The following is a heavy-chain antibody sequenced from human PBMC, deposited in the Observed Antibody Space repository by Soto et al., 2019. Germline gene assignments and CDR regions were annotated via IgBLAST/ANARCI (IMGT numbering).Heavy chain of an antibody. CDR1: GFTFSSNW. CDR2: INGDGSST. D-gene: IGHD1-7*01. Sequence: EVQLAESGGGLVQPGGYLRLSCAASGFTFSSNWMHWVRQAPGKGLVWVSRINGDGSSTRYADAVKGGFTISNDNAKIMLYLQVNSLRADDTAVYYCAGAPGLSRISGTTLGAWGQGTLVSVSS. CDR3: AGAPGLSRISGTTLGA. J-gene: IGHJ5*01. V-gene: IGHV3-74*01.